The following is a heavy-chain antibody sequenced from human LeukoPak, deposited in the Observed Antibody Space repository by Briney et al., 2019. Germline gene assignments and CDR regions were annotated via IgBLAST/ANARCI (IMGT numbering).Heavy chain of an antibody. CDR3: ARLNYDLLTGYYGTGAPFDH. V-gene: IGHV5-51*01. Sequence: GESLKISCKGSGYSFTSYWIGWVRQMPGKGLEWMGIIYPADSDTRYSPSFQGQVTISADKSISTAYLQWSSLKASDTAMFYCARLNYDLLTGYYGTGAPFDHWGQGTLVTVSS. J-gene: IGHJ4*02. CDR1: GYSFTSYW. CDR2: IYPADSDT. D-gene: IGHD3-9*01.